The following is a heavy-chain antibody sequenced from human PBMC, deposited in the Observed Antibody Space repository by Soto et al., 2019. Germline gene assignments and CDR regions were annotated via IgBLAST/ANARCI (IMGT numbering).Heavy chain of an antibody. CDR2: IRSKAYGGTT. J-gene: IGHJ4*02. V-gene: IGHV3-49*04. CDR3: TMSTTGSYGD. D-gene: IGHD1-26*01. CDR1: GFTFGDYA. Sequence: QPGGSLRLSCTASGFTFGDYAMSWVRQAPGKGLEWVGFIRSKAYGGTTEYAASVKGRFTISRDDSKSIAYLQMNSLKTGDTAVYYCTMSTTGSYGDWGQGTLVTVSS.